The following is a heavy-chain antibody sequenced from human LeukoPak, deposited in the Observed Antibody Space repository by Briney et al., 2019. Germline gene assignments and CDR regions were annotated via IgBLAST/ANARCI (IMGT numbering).Heavy chain of an antibody. V-gene: IGHV3-74*01. Sequence: GGSLRLSCAASGVIFSNYWMHWVRQAPGKGLVWVSRINRDGSSTSYADSVKGRFTISRDNAKNTLYLQMNSLRAEDTAVYYCARGLGSPVPTWFDPWGQGTLVTVSS. J-gene: IGHJ5*02. CDR3: ARGLGSPVPTWFDP. D-gene: IGHD3-16*01. CDR2: INRDGSST. CDR1: GVIFSNYW.